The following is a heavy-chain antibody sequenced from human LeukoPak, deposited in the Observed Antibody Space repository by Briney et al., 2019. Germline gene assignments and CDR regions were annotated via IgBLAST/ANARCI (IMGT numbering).Heavy chain of an antibody. D-gene: IGHD4-17*01. CDR1: GYTLTELS. CDR3: ATLDYGDWNWFDP. V-gene: IGHV1-24*01. CDR2: FDPEDGET. J-gene: IGHJ5*02. Sequence: ASVKASCKVSGYTLTELSMHWVRQAPGKGLEWMGGFDPEDGETIYAQKFQGRVTMTEDTSTDTAYMELSSLRSEDTAVYYCATLDYGDWNWFDPWGQGTLVTVSS.